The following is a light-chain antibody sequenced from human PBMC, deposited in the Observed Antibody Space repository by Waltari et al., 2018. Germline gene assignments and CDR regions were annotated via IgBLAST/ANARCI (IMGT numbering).Light chain of an antibody. J-gene: IGLJ2*01. CDR3: ATWETRLSTVV. CDR1: HTNLGTNY. V-gene: IGLV1-51*01. CDR2: DNH. Sequence: QSVLTQPPSLSAAPGQKVTLSCSGSHTNLGTNYLSWYKQVPGTAPKLLIYDNHKRPSGIPDRFSGSRSGTSATLDISGLQTGDEAEYYSATWETRLSTVVFGGGTKLTVL.